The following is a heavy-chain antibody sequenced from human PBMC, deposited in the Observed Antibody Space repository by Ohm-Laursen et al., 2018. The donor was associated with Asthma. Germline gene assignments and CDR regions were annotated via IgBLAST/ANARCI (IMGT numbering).Heavy chain of an antibody. J-gene: IGHJ4*02. Sequence: SSVKVSCKSLGGPFSTSVFGWVRQAPGQGLEWLGGLNSVFGTSTYAQKFHVRFTITADEYTSTVNMTLSSLTSEDTAVYYCARKAGSCIVSTCYSLDFWGQGTLVTVSS. CDR1: GGPFSTSV. CDR2: LNSVFGTS. CDR3: ARKAGSCIVSTCYSLDF. D-gene: IGHD2-15*01. V-gene: IGHV1-69*01.